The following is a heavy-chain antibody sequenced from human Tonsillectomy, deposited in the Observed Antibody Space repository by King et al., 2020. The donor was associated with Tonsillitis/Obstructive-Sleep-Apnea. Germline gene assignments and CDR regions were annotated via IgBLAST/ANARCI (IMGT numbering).Heavy chain of an antibody. Sequence: VQLVESGGGLVQPGGSLRLSCAASGFTFSSYWMSWVRQAPGKGLEWVANIKQDGSEKYYVDSVKGRFTISRDNAKNSLYLQMNSLRAEDTAEYYCASETTVTALYWYFDLWGRGTLVTVSS. J-gene: IGHJ2*01. CDR2: IKQDGSEK. D-gene: IGHD4-17*01. V-gene: IGHV3-7*04. CDR1: GFTFSSYW. CDR3: ASETTVTALYWYFDL.